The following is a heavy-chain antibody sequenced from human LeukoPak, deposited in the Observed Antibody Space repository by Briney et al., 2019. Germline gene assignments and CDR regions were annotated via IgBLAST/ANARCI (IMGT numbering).Heavy chain of an antibody. CDR1: GGSISSGGYY. Sequence: SETLSLTCTVSGGSISSGGYYWSWIRQHPGKGLEWIGYIYYSGSTYYNPSLKGRVTISVDTSKNQFSLKLSSVTAADTAVYYCARDSSGSYYYGMDVWGQGTTVTVSS. D-gene: IGHD3-22*01. J-gene: IGHJ6*02. CDR2: IYYSGST. CDR3: ARDSSGSYYYGMDV. V-gene: IGHV4-31*03.